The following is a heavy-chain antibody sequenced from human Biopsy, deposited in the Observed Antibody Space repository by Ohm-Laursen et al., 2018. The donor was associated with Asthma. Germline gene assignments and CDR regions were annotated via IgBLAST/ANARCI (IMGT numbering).Heavy chain of an antibody. CDR3: TRRITIFGVVQKDHGMDA. V-gene: IGHV4-39*01. CDR2: ISYGGKT. D-gene: IGHD3-3*01. J-gene: IGHJ6*02. Sequence: TLSLTCTVSGGSMTPTSHYWDWIRQAPGKGLEWIGYISYGGKTSYNPSLNNRVTISRDKSKNQFSLRLPSVTAADTAVYFCTRRITIFGVVQKDHGMDAWGQGTAVTVSS. CDR1: GGSMTPTSHY.